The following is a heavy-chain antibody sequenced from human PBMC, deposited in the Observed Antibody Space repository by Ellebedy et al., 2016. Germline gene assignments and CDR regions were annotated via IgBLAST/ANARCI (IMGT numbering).Heavy chain of an antibody. CDR2: IRDSGGIT. CDR1: GFTFSSYA. J-gene: IGHJ4*02. CDR3: AKDHWGGYGTGPASQHDS. D-gene: IGHD2-21*01. V-gene: IGHV3-23*01. Sequence: GESLKISCAASGFTFSSYAMSWVRQAPGKGLEWLSSIRDSGGITYYADSVKGRFTISRDNSKSTLYLQMNSLSAEDTAAYYCAKDHWGGYGTGPASQHDSWGQGTLVTVSS.